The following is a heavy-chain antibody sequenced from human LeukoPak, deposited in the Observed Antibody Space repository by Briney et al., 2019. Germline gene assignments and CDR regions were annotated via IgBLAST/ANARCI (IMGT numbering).Heavy chain of an antibody. CDR1: GFAFDEHG. D-gene: IGHD2-2*01. V-gene: IGHV3-20*04. Sequence: SGGSLRLYCTASGFAFDEHGMSWVRQGPGKGLEWVSGINWSGGSTDYADPLRGRFTISRDNAKNSLYLQMDSLRAEATALYYCARAPITSPFYFDYWGQGTLVTVSS. CDR2: INWSGGST. CDR3: ARAPITSPFYFDY. J-gene: IGHJ4*02.